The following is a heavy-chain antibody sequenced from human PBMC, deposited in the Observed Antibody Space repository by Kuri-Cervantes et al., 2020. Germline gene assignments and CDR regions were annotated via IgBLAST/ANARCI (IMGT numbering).Heavy chain of an antibody. CDR3: AKDRSAAAGTRVDY. CDR1: GFTLSDYY. Sequence: GGSLRLSCAASGFTLSDYYMSWIRQAPGKGLEWVSYIGSSSNAVYYADSVKGRFTISRDPATNSLYLQMNSLRAEDTAVYYCAKDRSAAAGTRVDYWGQGALVTVSS. CDR2: IGSSSNAV. V-gene: IGHV3-11*04. J-gene: IGHJ4*02. D-gene: IGHD6-13*01.